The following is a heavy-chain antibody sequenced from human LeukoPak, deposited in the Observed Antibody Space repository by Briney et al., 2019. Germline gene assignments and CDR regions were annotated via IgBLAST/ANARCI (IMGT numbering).Heavy chain of an antibody. D-gene: IGHD2-15*01. V-gene: IGHV3-7*01. Sequence: PGRSLRLSCAASGFTFSSYGMHWVRQAPGKGLEWVANIKQDGSEKYYVDSVKGRFTISRDNAENSLYLQMNSLRAEDTAVYYCARDDIVAGDYWGQGTLVTVSS. CDR2: IKQDGSEK. J-gene: IGHJ4*02. CDR3: ARDDIVAGDY. CDR1: GFTFSSYG.